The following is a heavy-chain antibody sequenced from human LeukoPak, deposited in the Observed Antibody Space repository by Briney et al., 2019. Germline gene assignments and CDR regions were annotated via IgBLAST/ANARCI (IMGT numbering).Heavy chain of an antibody. CDR1: GFTFRRYW. V-gene: IGHV3-74*01. J-gene: IGHJ3*02. Sequence: GGSLRLSCAASGFTFRRYWMHWVRQAPGKGLVWVSRINTDGTITSYADSVRGRFTISRDNAKNTLYPQMSSLRAEDTAVYYCASEEEADAFDIWGQGTMVTVSS. CDR2: INTDGTIT. CDR3: ASEEEADAFDI.